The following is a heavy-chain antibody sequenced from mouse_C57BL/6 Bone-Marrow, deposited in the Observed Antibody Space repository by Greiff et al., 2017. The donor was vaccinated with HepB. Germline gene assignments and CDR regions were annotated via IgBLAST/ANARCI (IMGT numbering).Heavy chain of an antibody. CDR1: GYAFSSSW. Sequence: QVQLQQSGPELVKPGASVKISCKASGYAFSSSWMNWVKQRPGKGLEWIGRIYPGDGDTNYNGKFKGKATLTADKSSSTAYMQLSSLTSEDSAVYFCAELRDYAMDYWGQGTSVTVSS. D-gene: IGHD1-1*01. J-gene: IGHJ4*01. CDR2: IYPGDGDT. CDR3: AELRDYAMDY. V-gene: IGHV1-82*01.